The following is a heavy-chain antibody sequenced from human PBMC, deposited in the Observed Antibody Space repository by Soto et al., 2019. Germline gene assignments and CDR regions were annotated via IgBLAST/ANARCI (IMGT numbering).Heavy chain of an antibody. CDR1: RDTFSRYS. CDR3: ARSQNYDLLTGYYTKGGDFDY. CDR2: IIPIFGTE. J-gene: IGHJ4*02. Sequence: QVQLVQSGAEVKKPGSSVKVSCKASRDTFSRYSISWVRQAPGQGLEWMGGIIPIFGTERYARKFRGRVKVSADESTSTAYMYLSSLRSEDTAVYYCARSQNYDLLTGYYTKGGDFDYWGQGTLVTVSS. V-gene: IGHV1-69*01. D-gene: IGHD3-9*01.